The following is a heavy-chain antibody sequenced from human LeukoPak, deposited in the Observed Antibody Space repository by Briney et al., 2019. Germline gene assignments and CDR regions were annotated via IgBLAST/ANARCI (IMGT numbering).Heavy chain of an antibody. CDR3: ARVERGYGSGSYPQWGYYYYYYMDV. D-gene: IGHD3-10*01. Sequence: SETLSLTCTVSGGSISSSSYYWGWIRQPPGKGLEWIGSIYYSGSTNYNPSLKSRVTISVDTSKNQFSLKLSSVTAADTAVYYCARVERGYGSGSYPQWGYYYYYYMDVWGKGTTVTISS. CDR2: IYYSGST. V-gene: IGHV4-39*07. J-gene: IGHJ6*03. CDR1: GGSISSSSYY.